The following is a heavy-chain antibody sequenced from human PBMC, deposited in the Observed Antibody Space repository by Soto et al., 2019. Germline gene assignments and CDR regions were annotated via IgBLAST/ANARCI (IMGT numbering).Heavy chain of an antibody. V-gene: IGHV4-30-2*01. D-gene: IGHD2-2*01. CDR2: MYHNGST. CDR3: ARVPDY. CDR1: GDSLSSRGYY. J-gene: IGHJ4*02. Sequence: SETLSLTCTVSGDSLSSRGYYWSWIRQHPGKGLEWIGYMYHNGSTYYNPSLKSRVTISIDRSKNQFSLKLSSVTAADTAVYYCARVPDYWGQGILVTVSS.